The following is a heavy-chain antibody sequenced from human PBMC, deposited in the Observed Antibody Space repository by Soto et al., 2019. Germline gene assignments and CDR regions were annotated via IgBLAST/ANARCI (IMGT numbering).Heavy chain of an antibody. V-gene: IGHV3-11*01. Sequence: QVQLVESGGGSVKPGGSLRLSCAASGFTFTDYYMTWIRQAPGKGLEWVSYIDTIGSTIFYADSVKGRFTLSRDNARNSVFLQMNSLRGEDTAIYYCAKPTGRRVRPDAFDIWGQGTMVTVSS. CDR3: AKPTGRRVRPDAFDI. J-gene: IGHJ3*02. CDR2: IDTIGSTI. CDR1: GFTFTDYY. D-gene: IGHD6-6*01.